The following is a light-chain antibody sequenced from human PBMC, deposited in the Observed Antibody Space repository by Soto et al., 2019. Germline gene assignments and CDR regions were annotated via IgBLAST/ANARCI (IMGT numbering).Light chain of an antibody. J-gene: IGLJ1*01. V-gene: IGLV2-8*01. CDR1: SSDVGFYNY. CDR3: SSYAGTNHFV. CDR2: EVS. Sequence: QSALTQPPSASGSPGQSVTISCTGTSSDVGFYNYVSWYQQHPGKAPKLIISEVSQRPSGVPDRFSGSKSGNTASLTVSGLQAEDEADYYCSSYAGTNHFVFGTGTKLTVL.